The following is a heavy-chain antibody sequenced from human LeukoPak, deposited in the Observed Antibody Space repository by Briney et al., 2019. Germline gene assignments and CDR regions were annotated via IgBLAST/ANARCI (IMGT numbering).Heavy chain of an antibody. D-gene: IGHD2-15*01. V-gene: IGHV4-39*07. J-gene: IGHJ3*02. CDR1: GGSISSSSYY. CDR2: INHSGST. CDR3: ARGKVFRSIVVVVAATRKGAFDI. Sequence: PSETLSLTCTVSGGSISSSSYYWGWIRQPPGKGLEWIGEINHSGSTNYNPSLKSRVTISVDTSKNQFSLKLSSVTAADTAVYYCARGKVFRSIVVVVAATRKGAFDIWGQGTMVTVSS.